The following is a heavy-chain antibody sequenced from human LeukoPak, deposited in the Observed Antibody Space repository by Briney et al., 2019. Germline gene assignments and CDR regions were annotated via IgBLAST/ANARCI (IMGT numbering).Heavy chain of an antibody. V-gene: IGHV1-69*04. CDR1: GGTFSSYA. Sequence: ASVKVSCKASGGTFSSYAISWVRQAPGQGLEWMGRIIPIFGIANYAQKFQGRVTITADKSTSTAYLELGSLRSEDTAVYYCARATRGIKDDFWSGFNWFDPWGQGTLVTVSS. CDR3: ARATRGIKDDFWSGFNWFDP. J-gene: IGHJ5*02. D-gene: IGHD3-3*01. CDR2: IIPIFGIA.